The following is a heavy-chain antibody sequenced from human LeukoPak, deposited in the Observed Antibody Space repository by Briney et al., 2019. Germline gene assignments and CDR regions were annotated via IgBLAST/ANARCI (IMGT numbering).Heavy chain of an antibody. CDR1: GGSISSYY. J-gene: IGHJ4*02. Sequence: PSETLSLTCTVSGGSISSYYWSWIRQPPGKGLEWIGYIYTSGSTNYNPSLKSRVTISVDTSKNQFSLKLSSVTAADTAVYYCARGGPEGRTWRYYIDFWGQGILVTVSS. CDR2: IYTSGST. V-gene: IGHV4-4*09. CDR3: ARGGPEGRTWRYYIDF.